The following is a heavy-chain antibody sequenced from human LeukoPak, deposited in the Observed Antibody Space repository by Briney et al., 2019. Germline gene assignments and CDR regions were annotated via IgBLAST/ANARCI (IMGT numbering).Heavy chain of an antibody. Sequence: PGGSPRLSCAASGFTFSSYWMSWVRQAPGKGLEWVANIKQDGSEKYYVDSVKGRFTISRDNAKNSLYLQMNSLRAEDTAVYYCARGGYCSSTSCYEAWFFDYWGQGTLVTVSS. CDR1: GFTFSSYW. V-gene: IGHV3-7*01. J-gene: IGHJ4*02. CDR3: ARGGYCSSTSCYEAWFFDY. D-gene: IGHD2-2*03. CDR2: IKQDGSEK.